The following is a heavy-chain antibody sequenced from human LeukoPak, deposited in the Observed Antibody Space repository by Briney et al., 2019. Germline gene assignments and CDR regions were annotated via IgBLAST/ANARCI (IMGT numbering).Heavy chain of an antibody. Sequence: GESLQISCKGSGYSFTSYWIGWVRQMPGKGLEWMGIIYPGDSDTRYSPSFQGQVTTSADTSISTAYLQWSSLTASDTAMYYCARRHMTARYFDLWGRGTLVTVSS. CDR2: IYPGDSDT. CDR1: GYSFTSYW. CDR3: ARRHMTARYFDL. J-gene: IGHJ2*01. D-gene: IGHD2-21*02. V-gene: IGHV5-51*01.